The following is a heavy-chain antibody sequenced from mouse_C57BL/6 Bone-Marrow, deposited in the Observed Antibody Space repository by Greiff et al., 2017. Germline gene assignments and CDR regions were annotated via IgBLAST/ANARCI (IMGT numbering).Heavy chain of an antibody. CDR1: GYTFTSYW. J-gene: IGHJ4*01. D-gene: IGHD2-4*01. Sequence: QVQLQQPGAELVKPGASVTVSCKASGYTFTSYWLHWVKQRPGQGLEWIGLIHPSDSATNYTQKFKGKDTLTVDKSSSTAYMQLSSLTSEDSAVYYCAIRDYPYAMDYWGQGTSVTVSS. V-gene: IGHV1-74*01. CDR2: IHPSDSAT. CDR3: AIRDYPYAMDY.